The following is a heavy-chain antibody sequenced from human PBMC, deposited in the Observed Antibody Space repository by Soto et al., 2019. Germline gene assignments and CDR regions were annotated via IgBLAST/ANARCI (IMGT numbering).Heavy chain of an antibody. V-gene: IGHV4-59*01. D-gene: IGHD3-16*01. CDR1: GGSISSYY. CDR3: AREQREGITFGDAFDI. J-gene: IGHJ3*02. CDR2: IYYSGST. Sequence: PSETLSLTCTVSGGSISSYYWSWIRQPPGKGLEWIGYIYYSGSTNYNPSLKSRVTISVDTSKNQFSLKLSSVTAADTAVYYCAREQREGITFGDAFDIWGQGTMVTVSS.